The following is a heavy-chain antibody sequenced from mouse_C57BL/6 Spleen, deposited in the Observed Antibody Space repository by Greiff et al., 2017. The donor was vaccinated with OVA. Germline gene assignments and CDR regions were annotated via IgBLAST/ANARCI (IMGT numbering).Heavy chain of an antibody. J-gene: IGHJ3*01. CDR1: GYAFSSYW. CDR2: IYPGDGDT. D-gene: IGHD2-4*01. V-gene: IGHV1-80*01. Sequence: QVQLQQSGAELVKPGASVKISCKASGYAFSSYWMNWVKQRPGKGLEWIGQIYPGDGDTNYNGKFKGKATLTADKSSSTAYMQLRSLTSEDSAVYFCARFYYDYVSWFAYWGQGTLVTVSA. CDR3: ARFYYDYVSWFAY.